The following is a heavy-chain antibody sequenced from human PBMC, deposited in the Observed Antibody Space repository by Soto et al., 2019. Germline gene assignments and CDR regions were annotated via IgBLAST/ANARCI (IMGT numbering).Heavy chain of an antibody. J-gene: IGHJ4*02. D-gene: IGHD6-19*01. V-gene: IGHV1-18*01. CDR3: ARTVAGYFDS. CDR2: ISPYNGDT. Sequence: QVQLVQSGAEVKKPGASVKVSCKASGYTFTSSGISWVRQAPGQGPEWMGWISPYNGDTNYAQKFQGRLTMTTDTSTSTADMDLRSLRSDDRAVYYRARTVAGYFDSWGQGTLVTVSS. CDR1: GYTFTSSG.